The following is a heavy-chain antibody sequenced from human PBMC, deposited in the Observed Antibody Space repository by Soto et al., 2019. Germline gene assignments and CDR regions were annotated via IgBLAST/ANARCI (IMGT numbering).Heavy chain of an antibody. V-gene: IGHV1-69*13. Sequence: SVKVSCKASGGTFSSYAISWVRQAPGQGLEWMGGIIPIFGTANYAQKFQGRVTITADESTSTAYMELSSLRSEDTAVYYCASRTGRWSGHQHYGMDVWGQGTTVTVSS. CDR3: ASRTGRWSGHQHYGMDV. CDR1: GGTFSSYA. D-gene: IGHD3-3*01. J-gene: IGHJ6*02. CDR2: IIPIFGTA.